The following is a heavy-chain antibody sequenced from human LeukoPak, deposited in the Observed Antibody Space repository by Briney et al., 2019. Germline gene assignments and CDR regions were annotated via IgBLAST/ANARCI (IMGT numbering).Heavy chain of an antibody. J-gene: IGHJ4*02. D-gene: IGHD5-24*01. CDR3: AKGPKLGDGFHCDY. CDR2: ISGSGGDA. Sequence: GGSLRLSCAASGFTFNNYALSWVRQAPGKGLEWVSGISGSGGDAYYADSVKGRFTISRDISMNTLYLQMNSLRVEDTAVYYCAKGPKLGDGFHCDYWGQGTLVTVSS. V-gene: IGHV3-23*01. CDR1: GFTFNNYA.